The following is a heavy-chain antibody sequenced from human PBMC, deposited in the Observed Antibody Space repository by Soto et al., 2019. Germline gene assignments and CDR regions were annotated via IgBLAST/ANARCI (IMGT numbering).Heavy chain of an antibody. CDR2: ISSSSSYI. CDR1: GFTFSSYS. CDR3: ATDYCSGGSCFDAFDI. D-gene: IGHD2-15*01. J-gene: IGHJ3*02. Sequence: GGSLRLSCAASGFTFSSYSMNWVSQAPGKGLEWVSSISSSSSYIYYADSVKGRFTISRDNAKNSLYLQMNSLRAEDTAVYYCATDYCSGGSCFDAFDIWGQGTMVTVSS. V-gene: IGHV3-21*01.